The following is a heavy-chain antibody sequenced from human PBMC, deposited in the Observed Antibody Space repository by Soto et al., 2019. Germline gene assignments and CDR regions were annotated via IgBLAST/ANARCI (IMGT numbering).Heavy chain of an antibody. CDR1: GFTFSSYG. CDR3: AGGYYYDSSGYSDAFDI. J-gene: IGHJ3*02. V-gene: IGHV3-33*01. Sequence: QVQLVESGGGVVQPGRSLRLSCAASGFTFSSYGMHWVRQAPGKGLEWVAVIWYDGSNKYYADPVKGRFTISRDNSKNTLYLQMNSLRAEDTAVYYCAGGYYYDSSGYSDAFDIWGQGTMVTVSS. CDR2: IWYDGSNK. D-gene: IGHD3-22*01.